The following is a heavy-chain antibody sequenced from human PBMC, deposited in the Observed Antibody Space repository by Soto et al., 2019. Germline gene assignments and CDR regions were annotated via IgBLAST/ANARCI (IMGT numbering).Heavy chain of an antibody. D-gene: IGHD6-19*01. CDR1: GSTFSTYS. Sequence: EVQLVESGGGLVKPGGSLRLSCAASGSTFSTYSMNWVRQAPGKGLEWVSSITSSSSHTYYADSVKGRFTISRDNAKNSLYLQMNSLRAEDTAVYYCARLVAGSNFDYWGQGTLVTVSS. J-gene: IGHJ4*02. CDR2: ITSSSSHT. V-gene: IGHV3-21*01. CDR3: ARLVAGSNFDY.